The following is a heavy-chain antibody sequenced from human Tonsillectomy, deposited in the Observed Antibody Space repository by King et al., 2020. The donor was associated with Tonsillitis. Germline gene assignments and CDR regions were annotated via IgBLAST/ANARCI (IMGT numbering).Heavy chain of an antibody. J-gene: IGHJ4*02. CDR2: ISYDGSNK. CDR1: GFTFSSYA. V-gene: IGHV3-30*04. D-gene: IGHD4-17*01. CDR3: ARDLTRRTTRRLSYYFDY. Sequence: VQLVESGGGVVQPGRSLRLSCAASGFTFSSYAMHWVRQAPGKGLEWVAVISYDGSNKYYADSVKGRFTISRDNSKNTLYLQMNSLRAEDTAVYYCARDLTRRTTRRLSYYFDYWGQGTLVTVSS.